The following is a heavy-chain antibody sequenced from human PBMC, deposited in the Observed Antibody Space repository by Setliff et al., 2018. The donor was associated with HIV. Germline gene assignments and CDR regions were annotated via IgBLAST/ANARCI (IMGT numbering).Heavy chain of an antibody. CDR3: ARHRDPPGSRWIYYYYYMDL. D-gene: IGHD6-13*01. V-gene: IGHV4-39*01. J-gene: IGHJ6*03. Sequence: SETLSLTCAVYGASISDSNSYWDWIRQPPGKRLEWPGGIYQSGSTSYNPSLSSRLTISVDTSKNQVSLRLSSVTAADTGVYYCARHRDPPGSRWIYYYYYMDLWGEGTTVTVSS. CDR2: IYQSGST. CDR1: GASISDSNSY.